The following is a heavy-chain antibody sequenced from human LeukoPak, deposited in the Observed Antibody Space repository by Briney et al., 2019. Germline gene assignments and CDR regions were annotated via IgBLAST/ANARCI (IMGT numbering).Heavy chain of an antibody. D-gene: IGHD1-26*01. J-gene: IGHJ6*02. CDR3: AKMGRDGYYYYGMDV. CDR2: ISGSGGST. V-gene: IGHV3-23*01. Sequence: GGSLRLSCAASGFTFSSYATSWVRQAPGKGLEWVSAISGSGGSTYYADSVKGRFTISRDNSKNTLYLQMNSLRAEDTAVYYCAKMGRDGYYYYGMDVWGQGTTVTVSS. CDR1: GFTFSSYA.